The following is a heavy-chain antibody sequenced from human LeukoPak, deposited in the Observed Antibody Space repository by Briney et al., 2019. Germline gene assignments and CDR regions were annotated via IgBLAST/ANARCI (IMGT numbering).Heavy chain of an antibody. D-gene: IGHD3-22*01. CDR3: AKDGETMIVVVITTLFDY. V-gene: IGHV3-23*01. J-gene: IGHJ4*02. Sequence: GGSLRLSCAASGFTFSSYAMSWVRQAPGKGLEWVSAISGSGGSTYYADSVKGRFTISRDNSKNTLYLQMNNLRAEDTAVYYCAKDGETMIVVVITTLFDYWGQGTLVTVSS. CDR1: GFTFSSYA. CDR2: ISGSGGST.